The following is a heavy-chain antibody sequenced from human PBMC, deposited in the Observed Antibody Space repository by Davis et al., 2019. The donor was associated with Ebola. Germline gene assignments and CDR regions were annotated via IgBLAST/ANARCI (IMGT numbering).Heavy chain of an antibody. CDR3: ARVSMIEDWFDP. CDR1: GYTFTSYA. D-gene: IGHD2-21*01. V-gene: IGHV1-3*01. Sequence: ASVKVSCKASGYTFTSYAMHWVRQAPGQRLEWMGWINAGNGNTKYSQKFQVRVTITRDTSASTAYMELRSLRSDDTAVYYCARVSMIEDWFDPWGQGTLVTVSS. J-gene: IGHJ5*02. CDR2: INAGNGNT.